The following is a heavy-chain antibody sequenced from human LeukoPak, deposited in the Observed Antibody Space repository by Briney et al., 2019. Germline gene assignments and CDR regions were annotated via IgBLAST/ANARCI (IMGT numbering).Heavy chain of an antibody. V-gene: IGHV1-46*01. CDR2: INPSGGST. Sequence: ASVKVSCKASGGTFSSYAISWVRQAPGQGLEWMGIINPSGGSTSYAQKFQGRVTMTRDTSTSTVYMELSSLRSEDTAVYYRARDRDSSGWYDYWGQGTLVTVSS. CDR1: GGTFSSYA. J-gene: IGHJ4*02. D-gene: IGHD6-19*01. CDR3: ARDRDSSGWYDY.